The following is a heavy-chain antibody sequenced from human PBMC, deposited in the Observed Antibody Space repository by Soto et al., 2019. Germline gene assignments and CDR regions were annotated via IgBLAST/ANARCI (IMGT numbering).Heavy chain of an antibody. J-gene: IGHJ6*02. CDR2: INPNSGGT. CDR1: GYTFTGYY. D-gene: IGHD2-21*01. V-gene: IGHV1-2*04. CDR3: AREDPVVQYLGGMDV. Sequence: VKVSCKASGYTFTGYYMHWVRQAPGQGLEWMGWINPNSGGTNYAQKFQGWVTMTRDTSISTAYMELSRLRSDDTAVYYCAREDPVVQYLGGMDVWGQGTTVTVSS.